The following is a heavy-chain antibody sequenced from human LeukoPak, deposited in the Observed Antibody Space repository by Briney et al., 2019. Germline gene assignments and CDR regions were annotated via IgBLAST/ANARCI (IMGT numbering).Heavy chain of an antibody. CDR1: GGSISSYY. V-gene: IGHV4-59*01. J-gene: IGHJ4*02. D-gene: IGHD2-2*01. Sequence: SETLSLTCTVSGGSISSYYWSWIRQPPGKGLEWIGYIYYSGSTNYNPSLKSRVTISVDTSKNQFSLKLSSMTAADTAVYYCARSTEQLQLDCWGQGTLVTVSS. CDR3: ARSTEQLQLDC. CDR2: IYYSGST.